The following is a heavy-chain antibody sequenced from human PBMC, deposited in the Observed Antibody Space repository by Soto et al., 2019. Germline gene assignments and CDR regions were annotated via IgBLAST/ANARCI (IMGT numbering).Heavy chain of an antibody. J-gene: IGHJ6*02. CDR1: GFTFSSYG. V-gene: IGHV3-30*03. CDR2: ISYDGSNK. D-gene: IGHD3-3*01. Sequence: GGSLRLSCAASGFTFSSYGMHWVRQAPGKGLEGVAVISYDGSNKYYADSVKGRFTISRDNSKNTLYLQMNSLRAEDTAVYYCATTPKSPVVLRFLEWLDYGMDVWGQGTTVTVSS. CDR3: ATTPKSPVVLRFLEWLDYGMDV.